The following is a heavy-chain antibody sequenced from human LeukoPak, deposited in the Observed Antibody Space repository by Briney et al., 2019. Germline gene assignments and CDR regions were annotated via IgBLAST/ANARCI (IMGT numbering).Heavy chain of an antibody. V-gene: IGHV4-34*01. CDR1: GGSFSGYY. J-gene: IGHJ5*02. D-gene: IGHD6-6*01. CDR3: ARESSEYSSSSGGNVGVCWFDP. Sequence: SETLSLTCAVYGGSFSGYYWSWIRQPPGKGLEWIGEINHSGSNNYNPSLKSRVTISVDTSKNQFSLKLSSVTAADTAVYYCARESSEYSSSSGGNVGVCWFDPWGQGTLVTVSS. CDR2: INHSGSN.